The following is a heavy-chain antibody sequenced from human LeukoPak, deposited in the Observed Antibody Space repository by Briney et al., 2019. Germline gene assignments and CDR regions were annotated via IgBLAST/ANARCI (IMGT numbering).Heavy chain of an antibody. CDR2: LYTDEST. D-gene: IGHD5-24*01. CDR1: GFIVSSNY. V-gene: IGHV3-66*01. CDR3: ARGEMATISAFDT. Sequence: GGSLRLSCAASGFIVSSNYMSWVRQAPGKGLEWVSVLYTDESTYSADSVKGRFTISRDNSMNTVYLQMNSLRAEDTAFYYCARGEMATISAFDTWGQGTMVTVSS. J-gene: IGHJ3*02.